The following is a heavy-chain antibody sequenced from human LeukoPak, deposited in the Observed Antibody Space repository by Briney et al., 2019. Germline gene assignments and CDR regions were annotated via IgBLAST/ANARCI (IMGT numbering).Heavy chain of an antibody. CDR1: GFPFGSYA. D-gene: IGHD2-2*03. Sequence: GGSLSLSCAASGFPFGSYAMHWVRQAPGKGLEYVSAITNDGGNTFYANSVKGRFTISRDNYKNTLFLQMGSLRPEDMAVYYCARVDDFTYDFWGQGTLVTVSS. CDR2: ITNDGGNT. CDR3: ARVDDFTYDF. V-gene: IGHV3-64*01. J-gene: IGHJ4*02.